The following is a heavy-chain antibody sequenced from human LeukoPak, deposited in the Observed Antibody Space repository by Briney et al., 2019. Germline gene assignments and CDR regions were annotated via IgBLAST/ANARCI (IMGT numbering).Heavy chain of an antibody. CDR1: GGSFSGYY. V-gene: IGHV4-34*01. Sequence: SETLFLTCAVYGGSFSGYYWSWIRQPPGKGLEWIGEINHSGSTNYNPSLKSRVTISVDTSKNQFSLKLSSVTAADTAVYYCARGPDVLRYFDWLIPFDYWGQGTLVAVSS. J-gene: IGHJ4*02. D-gene: IGHD3-9*01. CDR3: ARGPDVLRYFDWLIPFDY. CDR2: INHSGST.